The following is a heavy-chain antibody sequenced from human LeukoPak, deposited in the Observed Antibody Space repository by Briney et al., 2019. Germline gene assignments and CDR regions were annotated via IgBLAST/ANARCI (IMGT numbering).Heavy chain of an antibody. CDR3: ARVRGGIPAENYMDL. D-gene: IGHD6-13*01. CDR1: GGSISSGDYY. V-gene: IGHV4-61*02. CDR2: IYNSDST. Sequence: KPSETLSLTCTVSGGSISSGDYYWSWIRQPAGKGLQWIGRIYNSDSTDYNPSLKSRLSMSVDTSKNQVSLNLTSVTAADTAVYFCARVRGGIPAENYMDLWGKGTTVTVSS. J-gene: IGHJ6*03.